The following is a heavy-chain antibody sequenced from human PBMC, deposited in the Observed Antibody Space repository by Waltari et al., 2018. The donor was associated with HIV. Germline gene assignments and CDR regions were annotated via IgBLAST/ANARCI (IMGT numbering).Heavy chain of an antibody. J-gene: IGHJ6*02. D-gene: IGHD6-13*01. V-gene: IGHV4-34*01. CDR2: INHSGST. CDR1: GGSFSGYY. Sequence: QVKLQQWGAGLLKPSETLSPTCAVYGGSFSGYYWSWIRQPPGKGLEWIGEINHSGSTNYNPALKSRVTISVDTSKNQFSLKLSSVTAADTAVYYCARFSSSWRYYYYGMDVWGQGTTVTVSS. CDR3: ARFSSSWRYYYYGMDV.